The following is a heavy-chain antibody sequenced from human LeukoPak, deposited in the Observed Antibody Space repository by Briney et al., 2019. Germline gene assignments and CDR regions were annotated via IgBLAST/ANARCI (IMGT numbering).Heavy chain of an antibody. CDR1: GFTFSSYG. Sequence: GGSLRLSCAASGFTFSSYGMHWVRQVPGKGLEWVAVISYDGSNKYYADSVKGRFTISRDNSKNTLYLQVNSLRAEDTAVYYCAKGYYFDYWGQGTLVTVSS. CDR3: AKGYYFDY. CDR2: ISYDGSNK. V-gene: IGHV3-30*18. J-gene: IGHJ4*02.